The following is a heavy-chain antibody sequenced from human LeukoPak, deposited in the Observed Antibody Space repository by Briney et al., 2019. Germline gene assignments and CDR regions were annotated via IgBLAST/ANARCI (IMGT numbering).Heavy chain of an antibody. Sequence: PGGSLRLSCAASGFTISDHYMDWVRQAPGKGLEWVGRTRNKANRYTTEYAASVKGRFIISRDDSKNSLYLQMNSLRAEDTAVYYCAKDQRNFYGDYGPDARFDYWGQGTLVTVSS. D-gene: IGHD4-17*01. J-gene: IGHJ4*02. CDR3: AKDQRNFYGDYGPDARFDY. CDR1: GFTISDHY. CDR2: TRNKANRYTT. V-gene: IGHV3-72*01.